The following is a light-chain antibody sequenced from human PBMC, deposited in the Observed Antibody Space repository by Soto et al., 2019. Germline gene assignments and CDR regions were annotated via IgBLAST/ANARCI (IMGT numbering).Light chain of an antibody. Sequence: DIQMTQSPFTLSASVGDRVTISCRAGQTISSGLAWYQHKPGKAPKLLIYKASTLQTEVPSRFSGSGSGTEFTLTISSLQPDDFATYFCQQYSRYQWTFGQGTKVEI. V-gene: IGKV1-5*03. CDR2: KAS. J-gene: IGKJ1*01. CDR1: QTISSG. CDR3: QQYSRYQWT.